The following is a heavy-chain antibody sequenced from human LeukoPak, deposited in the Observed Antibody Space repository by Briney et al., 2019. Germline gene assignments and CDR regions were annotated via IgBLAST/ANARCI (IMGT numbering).Heavy chain of an antibody. J-gene: IGHJ4*02. CDR3: AKGGGGSYLRFDY. V-gene: IGHV3-30*18. D-gene: IGHD1-26*01. CDR1: GFTVSAYA. CDR2: ISYDGSNK. Sequence: GGSLRLSCAASGFTVSAYAMAWVRQAPGKGLEWVAVISYDGSNKYYADSVKGRFSISRDNSKNTLYLQMNSLRPEDTAVFYCAKGGGGSYLRFDYWGQGTLVTVSS.